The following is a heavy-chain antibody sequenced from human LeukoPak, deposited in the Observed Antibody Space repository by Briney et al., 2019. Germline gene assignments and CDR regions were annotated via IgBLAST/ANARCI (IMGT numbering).Heavy chain of an antibody. CDR3: AREWWFGDLPFDP. CDR1: GYTFTGYY. CDR2: INPNSGGT. V-gene: IGHV1-2*02. Sequence: ASVKVSCKASGYTFTGYYMHWVRQAPGQGLEWMGWINPNSGGTNYAQKFQGRVTMTRDTPISTAYMELSRLRSDDTAVYYCAREWWFGDLPFDPWGQGTLVTVSS. J-gene: IGHJ5*02. D-gene: IGHD3-10*01.